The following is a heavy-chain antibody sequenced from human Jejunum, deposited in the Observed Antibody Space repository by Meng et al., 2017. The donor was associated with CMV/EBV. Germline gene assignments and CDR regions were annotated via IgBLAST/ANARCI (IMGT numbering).Heavy chain of an antibody. Sequence: ASGVAFSSTGVNWVRQAPGKGLVWVARVSLDGYTTTYADSVKGRFTISRDNAKNMLYLQMNSLTVGDTALYYCVGSGLGVDWYFDLWGRGTLVTVSS. CDR2: VSLDGYTT. J-gene: IGHJ2*01. CDR1: GVAFSSTG. CDR3: VGSGLGVDWYFDL. D-gene: IGHD2-15*01. V-gene: IGHV3-74*03.